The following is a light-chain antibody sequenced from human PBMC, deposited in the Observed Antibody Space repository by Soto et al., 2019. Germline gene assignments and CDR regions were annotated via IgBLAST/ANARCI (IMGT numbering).Light chain of an antibody. V-gene: IGKV1-27*01. CDR3: QKYESDPFT. CDR1: QGISNY. J-gene: IGKJ3*01. CDR2: GAS. Sequence: DIQMTQSPSSLSASVGDRVTITCRASQGISNYLAWYQQKPGEVPELLIYGASTLQSGVPSRFSGSGSGTDFTLSISSLQPEDVATYYCQKYESDPFTFGPGTKVEIK.